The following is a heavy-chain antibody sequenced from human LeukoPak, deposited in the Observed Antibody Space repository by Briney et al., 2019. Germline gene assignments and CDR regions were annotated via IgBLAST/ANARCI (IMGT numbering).Heavy chain of an antibody. CDR1: GFTFSTYW. CDR3: ARDRARIPPPLWYFDL. V-gene: IGHV4-4*02. J-gene: IGHJ2*01. CDR2: IYHSGST. Sequence: GSLRLSCAASGFTFSTYWMSWVRQAPGKGLEWIGYIYHSGSTYYNPSLKSRVTISVDRSKNQFSLKLSSVTAADTAVYYCARDRARIPPPLWYFDLWGRGTLVTVSS.